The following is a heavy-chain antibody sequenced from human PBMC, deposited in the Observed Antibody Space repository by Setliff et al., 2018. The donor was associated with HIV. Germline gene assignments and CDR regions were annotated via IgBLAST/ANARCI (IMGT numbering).Heavy chain of an antibody. CDR2: GNHSGST. D-gene: IGHD1-1*01. J-gene: IGHJ4*02. CDR3: ARERSLITNRRYFDS. V-gene: IGHV4-34*01. CDR1: GGSFSSYY. Sequence: SETLSLTCAVYGGSFSSYYWSWIRQPPGKGLGWIGEGNHSGSTNYNPSLKSRVTISVDTSKNQFSLKVSSVTAADTAVYYCARERSLITNRRYFDSWGQGTLVTVSS.